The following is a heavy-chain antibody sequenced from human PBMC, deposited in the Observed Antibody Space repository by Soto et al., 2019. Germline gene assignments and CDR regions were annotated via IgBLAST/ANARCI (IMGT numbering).Heavy chain of an antibody. CDR3: AKDAVYNDGLWLVAN. J-gene: IGHJ4*02. D-gene: IGHD5-12*01. V-gene: IGHV3-23*01. Sequence: GGSLRLSCAASGFSFSRYAMMWVRQAPGKGQEWVAGMTGSGGDIRYADSVKGRFTISKDNSKNTLYLQMNSLSAEDTAIYYCAKDAVYNDGLWLVANWGQGTLVTVSS. CDR2: MTGSGGDI. CDR1: GFSFSRYA.